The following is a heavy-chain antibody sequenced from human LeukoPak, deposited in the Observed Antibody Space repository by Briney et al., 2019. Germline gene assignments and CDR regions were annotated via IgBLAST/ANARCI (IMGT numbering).Heavy chain of an antibody. CDR3: ASVYCSGGSCYSYYYYGMDV. CDR1: GGTFSSYA. D-gene: IGHD2-15*01. CDR2: IIPIFGTA. V-gene: IGHV1-69*13. J-gene: IGHJ6*04. Sequence: SVKVSCKASGGTFSSYAISWVRQAPGQGLEWMGGIIPIFGTANYAQKFQGRVTIAADESTSTAYMELSSLRSEDTAVYYCASVYCSGGSCYSYYYYGMDVWGKGTTVTVSS.